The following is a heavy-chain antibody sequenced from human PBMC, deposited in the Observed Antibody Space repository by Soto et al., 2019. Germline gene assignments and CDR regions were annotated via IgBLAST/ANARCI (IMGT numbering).Heavy chain of an antibody. V-gene: IGHV1-8*01. Sequence: GASVKVSCKASGYTFTSYDINWVRQATGQGLEWMGWMNPNSGNTGYAQKFQGRVTMTRNTSISTAYMELSSLRSEDTAVYYCALGYNWNDESPWSFDYWGQGTLVTVSS. CDR2: MNPNSGNT. J-gene: IGHJ4*02. CDR1: GYTFTSYD. D-gene: IGHD1-20*01. CDR3: ALGYNWNDESPWSFDY.